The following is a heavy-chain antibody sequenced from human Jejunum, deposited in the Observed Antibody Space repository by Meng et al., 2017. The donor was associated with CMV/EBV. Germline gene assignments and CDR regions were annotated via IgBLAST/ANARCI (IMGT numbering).Heavy chain of an antibody. CDR3: ARLRGGAGMLDYYGLDV. Sequence: RFNTNWIGWVRQMPGRGLEWMGIIFPLDSDTRYSSSFQGQVTISADKSISTAYLQWSSLKASDTAMYYCARLRGGAGMLDYYGLDVWGQGTTVTVSS. V-gene: IGHV5-51*01. CDR2: IFPLDSDT. CDR1: RFNTNW. D-gene: IGHD3-10*01. J-gene: IGHJ6*02.